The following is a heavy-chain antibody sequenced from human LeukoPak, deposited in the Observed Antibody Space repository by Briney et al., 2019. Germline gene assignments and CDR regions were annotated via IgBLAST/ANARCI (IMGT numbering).Heavy chain of an antibody. CDR1: GFSFSSYP. CDR3: ARDSVNGPFVISLDL. CDR2: ISSDGNTE. D-gene: IGHD2-8*01. Sequence: GGSLRLSCAAAGFSFSSYPMNWVRQAPGKGLEWISHISSDGNTESYVDAPRGRFTMSRDNAKNSLFLLIDSLRVEDTAVYYCARDSVNGPFVISLDLWGQGALVTVSS. J-gene: IGHJ4*02. V-gene: IGHV3-48*03.